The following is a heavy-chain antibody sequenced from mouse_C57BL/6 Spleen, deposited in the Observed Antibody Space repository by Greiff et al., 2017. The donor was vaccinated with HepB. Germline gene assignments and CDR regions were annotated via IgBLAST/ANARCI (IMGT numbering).Heavy chain of an antibody. CDR2: IDPSDSYT. J-gene: IGHJ4*01. V-gene: IGHV1-69*01. CDR1: GYTFTSYW. Sequence: VQLQQPGAELVMPGASVKLSCKASGYTFTSYWMHWVKQRPGQGLEWIGEIDPSDSYTNYNQKFKGKSTLTVDKSSSTAYMQLSSLTSEDSAVYYGAEGGGTTVVATDYAMDYWGQGTSVTVPS. D-gene: IGHD1-1*01. CDR3: AEGGGTTVVATDYAMDY.